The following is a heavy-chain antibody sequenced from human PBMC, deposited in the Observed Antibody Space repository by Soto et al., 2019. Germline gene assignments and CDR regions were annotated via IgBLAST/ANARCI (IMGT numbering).Heavy chain of an antibody. CDR3: AKPYRVLKGAYYYYYMDV. D-gene: IGHD1-26*01. Sequence: GGSLRLSCAASGFTFSSYAMSWVRQAPGKGLEWVSAISGSGGSTYYADSVKGQSTITRANSKNKLYLQMNSLRAEDTAVDYCAKPYRVLKGAYYYYYMDVWGKGTTVTVSS. CDR1: GFTFSSYA. CDR2: ISGSGGST. J-gene: IGHJ6*03. V-gene: IGHV3-23*01.